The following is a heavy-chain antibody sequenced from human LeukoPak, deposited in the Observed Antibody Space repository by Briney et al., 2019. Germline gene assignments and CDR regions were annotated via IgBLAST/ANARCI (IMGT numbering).Heavy chain of an antibody. V-gene: IGHV4-59*01. CDR2: IYYSGST. CDR3: ARYDSSGYYYDY. Sequence: SETLSLTCTVSGGSISGYYWSWIRQPPGKGLEWIGYIYYSGSTNYNPSLKSRVTITVDTSKNQFSLKLSSVTAADTAVYYCARYDSSGYYYDYWGQGTLVTLSS. D-gene: IGHD3-22*01. J-gene: IGHJ4*02. CDR1: GGSISGYY.